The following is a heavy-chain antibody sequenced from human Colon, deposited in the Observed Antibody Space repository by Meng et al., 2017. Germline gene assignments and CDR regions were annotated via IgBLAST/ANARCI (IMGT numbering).Heavy chain of an antibody. CDR3: STGDYCGF. V-gene: IGHV3-73*02. CDR2: IRTKPNDYAT. D-gene: IGHD1-14*01. J-gene: IGHJ4*02. CDR1: GFTFSGSA. Sequence: EVQPVESGGGSVQPGGSLELSCVASGFTFSGSAMNWVRQTSGKGLEWVGRIRTKPNDYATAYAPSVRGRFTISRDDSKNTVYLQMNSLKIEDTAVYYCSTGDYCGFWGQGTLVTVSS.